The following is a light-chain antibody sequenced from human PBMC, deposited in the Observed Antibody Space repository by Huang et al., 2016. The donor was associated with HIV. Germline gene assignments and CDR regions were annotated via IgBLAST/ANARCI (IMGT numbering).Light chain of an antibody. CDR3: QQYNNWWA. J-gene: IGKJ1*01. V-gene: IGKV3-15*01. CDR1: QSVGRN. CDR2: GAS. Sequence: EIVMTQSPATLSVSPGERATLSCTASQSVGRNLAWYQQKPGQAPRLLIYGASTRATDVPARFSGGGSGTEFILTISSLQSEDFAVYYCQQYNNWWAFGPGTKVEIK.